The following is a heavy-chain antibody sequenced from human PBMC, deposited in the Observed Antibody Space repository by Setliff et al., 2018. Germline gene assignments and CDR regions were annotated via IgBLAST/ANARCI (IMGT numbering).Heavy chain of an antibody. CDR3: ARVTNWGLDLRFDP. V-gene: IGHV4-28*03. J-gene: IGHJ5*02. CDR1: GYSISSGHF. CDR2: IYYSGST. Sequence: SETLSLTCGVSGYSISSGHFWGWIRQPPGKGLEWIGYIYYSGSTNYNPSPKSRVTMSVATFENHFSLKLNSLTAADTAVYYCARVTNWGLDLRFDPWGQGILVTVSS. D-gene: IGHD7-27*01.